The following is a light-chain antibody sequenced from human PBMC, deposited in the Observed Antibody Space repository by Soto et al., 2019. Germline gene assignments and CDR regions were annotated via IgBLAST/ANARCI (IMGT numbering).Light chain of an antibody. J-gene: IGLJ1*01. CDR3: CSYASSSTYV. V-gene: IGLV2-23*01. Sequence: QSALTQPASVSGSPGQSITISCTGTSSDVGNYNLVSWYQHDPGKAPKLLIYEGSKRPSGVSDRFSGSKSGNTASLTISGRQAEDEADYYCCSYASSSTYVFGTGTKVTVL. CDR1: SSDVGNYNL. CDR2: EGS.